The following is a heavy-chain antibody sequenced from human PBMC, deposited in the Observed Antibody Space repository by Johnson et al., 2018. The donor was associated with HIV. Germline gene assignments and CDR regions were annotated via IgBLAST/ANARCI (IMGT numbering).Heavy chain of an antibody. CDR1: GFTFSSYA. CDR2: ISYDGSNK. Sequence: QVQLVESGGGVVQHGRSLRLSCAASGFTFSSYAMHWVRQAPGKGLEWVAVISYDGSNKYYADSVRGRFTISRDTSKKTVYLQMNSLKVEDTALYYCTRVRQPRDYAFDVWGQGTMVTVSS. J-gene: IGHJ3*01. V-gene: IGHV3-30-3*01. CDR3: TRVRQPRDYAFDV. D-gene: IGHD6-13*01.